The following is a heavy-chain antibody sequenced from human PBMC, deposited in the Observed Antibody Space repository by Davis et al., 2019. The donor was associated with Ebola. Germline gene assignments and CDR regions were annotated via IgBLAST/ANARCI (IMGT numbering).Heavy chain of an antibody. D-gene: IGHD1-20*01. Sequence: GESLKISCKDSGNSFNTHWIGWVRQMPGKGLEWMGIIYTGDSATRYSPSFRGQVTIPADKSIKTAFLQWSSLKASDTAMYYCASLRRTITGMDDGFDLWGQGTMVTVSS. CDR3: ASLRRTITGMDDGFDL. CDR2: IYTGDSAT. V-gene: IGHV5-51*01. J-gene: IGHJ3*01. CDR1: GNSFNTHW.